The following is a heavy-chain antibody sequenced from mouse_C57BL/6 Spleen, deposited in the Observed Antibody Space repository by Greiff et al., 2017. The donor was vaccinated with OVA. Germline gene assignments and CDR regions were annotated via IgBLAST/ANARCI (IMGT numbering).Heavy chain of an antibody. Sequence: QVQLQQSGAELVRPGASVTLSCKASGYTFTDYEMHWVKQTPVHGLEWIGAIYPETGGTAYNQKFKGKAILTADKSSSTAYMELRSLTSEDSAVYYCIRSNDGFCYRGQRTLVTVAA. CDR3: IRSNDGFCY. J-gene: IGHJ3*01. CDR1: GYTFTDYE. V-gene: IGHV1-15*01. CDR2: IYPETGGT.